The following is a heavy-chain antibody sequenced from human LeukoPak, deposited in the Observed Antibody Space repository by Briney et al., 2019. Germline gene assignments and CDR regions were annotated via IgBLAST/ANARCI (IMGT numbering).Heavy chain of an antibody. CDR2: ISSGSEDI. CDR3: ARCGTPNNYYGYGVDV. J-gene: IGHJ6*02. Sequence: PGGSLRLSCAASGFTFSAFSMTWIRPAPEKGLEWVSCISSGSEDILYADSVKGRFTISRDNAKNSLYLQMNSLTAEDTAVYYCARCGTPNNYYGYGVDVWGQGTTVIVSS. D-gene: IGHD1-26*01. V-gene: IGHV3-11*03. CDR1: GFTFSAFS.